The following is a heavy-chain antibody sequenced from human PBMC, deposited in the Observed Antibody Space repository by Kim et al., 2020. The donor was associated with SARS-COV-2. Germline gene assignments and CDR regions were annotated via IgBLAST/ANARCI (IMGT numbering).Heavy chain of an antibody. D-gene: IGHD4-17*01. J-gene: IGHJ5*02. V-gene: IGHV4-30-2*01. CDR2: IYHSGST. CDR1: GGSISSGGYS. Sequence: SETLSLTCAVSGGSISSGGYSWSWIRQPPGKGLEWIGYIYHSGSTYYNPSLKSRVTISVDRSKNQFSLKLSSVTAADTAVYYCARGHDYGAINWFDPWGQGTLVTVSS. CDR3: ARGHDYGAINWFDP.